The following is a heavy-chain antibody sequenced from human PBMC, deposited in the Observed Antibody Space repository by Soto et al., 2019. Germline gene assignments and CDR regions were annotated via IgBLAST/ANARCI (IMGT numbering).Heavy chain of an antibody. J-gene: IGHJ6*02. Sequence: GAAVKVSCKACGYTFTGYYMHWVRQAPGQGLEWMGWINPNSGGTNYAQKFQGWVTMTRDTSISTAYMELSRLRSDDTAVYYCARDSRMIGYYYYGMDVWGQGTTVTVSS. D-gene: IGHD3-16*01. CDR3: ARDSRMIGYYYYGMDV. CDR2: INPNSGGT. CDR1: GYTFTGYY. V-gene: IGHV1-2*04.